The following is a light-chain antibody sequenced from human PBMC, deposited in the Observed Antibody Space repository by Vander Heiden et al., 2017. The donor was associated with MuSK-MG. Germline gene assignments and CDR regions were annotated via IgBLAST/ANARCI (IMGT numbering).Light chain of an antibody. CDR3: QYDDTFPRT. CDR1: QGISSY. J-gene: IGKJ1*01. Sequence: AIRMTQSPSSFSASTGDRVTITCRASQGISSYLAWYQQKPGKAPNLLIYAASTLQSGVPSRFSGSGSGTDFTLTISFLHSEDFATYYCQYDDTFPRTFGQGTKVEIK. CDR2: AAS. V-gene: IGKV1-8*01.